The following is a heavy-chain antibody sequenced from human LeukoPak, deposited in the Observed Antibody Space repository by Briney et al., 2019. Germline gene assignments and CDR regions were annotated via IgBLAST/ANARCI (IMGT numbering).Heavy chain of an antibody. CDR1: GGSISSSGYY. J-gene: IGHJ5*02. Sequence: SETLSLTCTVSGGSISSSGYYGAWIRQPPGKGLEWMGSTYYSGTTYYNPSLKSRVTISVDTSKNQFSLKLSSVTAADTAVYYCARTQSITMVRGVIKKTIGFDPWGQGTLVTVSS. V-gene: IGHV4-39*01. CDR3: ARTQSITMVRGVIKKTIGFDP. CDR2: TYYSGTT. D-gene: IGHD3-10*01.